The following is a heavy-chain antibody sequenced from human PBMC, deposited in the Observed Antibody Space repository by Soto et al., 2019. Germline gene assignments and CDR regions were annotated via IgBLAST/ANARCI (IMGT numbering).Heavy chain of an antibody. V-gene: IGHV3-53*01. CDR2: IYSGGST. CDR3: AKMYSGSSPLQY. J-gene: IGHJ4*02. CDR1: GFTVSSTY. D-gene: IGHD1-26*01. Sequence: EVQLVESGGGLIQPGGSLRLSCAASGFTVSSTYMSWVRQAPGKGLEWVSVIYSGGSTFYADSVKGRFTISRANSKNTLYLHMNSLRAEDTAVYYCAKMYSGSSPLQYWGQGTLVTVSS.